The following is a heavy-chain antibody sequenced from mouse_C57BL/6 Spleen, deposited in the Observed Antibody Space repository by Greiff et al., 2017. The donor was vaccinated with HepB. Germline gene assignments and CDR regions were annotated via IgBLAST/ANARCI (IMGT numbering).Heavy chain of an antibody. CDR2: INYDGSST. CDR1: GFTFSDYY. V-gene: IGHV5-16*01. J-gene: IGHJ2*01. Sequence: EVKLMESEGGLVQPGSSMKLSCTASGFTFSDYYMAWVRQVPEKGLEWVANINYDGSSTYYLDSLKSRFIISRDNAKNILYLQMSSLKSEDTATYYCARDSYYYGSSPGYFDYWGQGTTLTVSS. CDR3: ARDSYYYGSSPGYFDY. D-gene: IGHD1-1*01.